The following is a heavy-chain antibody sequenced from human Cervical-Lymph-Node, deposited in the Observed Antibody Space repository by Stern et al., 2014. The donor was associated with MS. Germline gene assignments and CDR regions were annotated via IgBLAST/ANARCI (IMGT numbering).Heavy chain of an antibody. Sequence: EVQLEESGAEVRKPGESLKISCKVSGYSFANFWIGWVRQVPGKGLEWMVIIDPGDSDTRYSPSFQGQVTLSADESISTACLQWSSLKASDTGIYYCARRGLGYDGADHWGHGALVTVSS. CDR3: ARRGLGYDGADH. D-gene: IGHD3-16*01. V-gene: IGHV5-51*03. J-gene: IGHJ4*01. CDR1: GYSFANFW. CDR2: IDPGDSDT.